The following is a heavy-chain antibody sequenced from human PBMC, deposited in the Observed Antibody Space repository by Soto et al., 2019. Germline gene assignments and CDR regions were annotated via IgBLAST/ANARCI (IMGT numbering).Heavy chain of an antibody. CDR3: ARGNAGITIFGPCGMDV. V-gene: IGHV5-10-1*01. CDR1: GYSFTSYW. J-gene: IGHJ6*02. D-gene: IGHD3-3*01. Sequence: GESLKISCKGSGYSFTSYWISWVRQMPGKGLGWMGRIDPSDSYTNYSPSFHGHVTISADKSISTAYLQWSSLKASDTAMYYCARGNAGITIFGPCGMDVWGQGTTGTVFS. CDR2: IDPSDSYT.